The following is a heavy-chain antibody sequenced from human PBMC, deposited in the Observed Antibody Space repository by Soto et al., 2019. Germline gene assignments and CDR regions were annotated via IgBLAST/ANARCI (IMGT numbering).Heavy chain of an antibody. J-gene: IGHJ6*02. CDR1: DVSISSYY. D-gene: IGHD1-1*01. Sequence: SETLSLTCTVSDVSISSYYGSWIRQPAGRGLEWIGLIDTSGSTNYHPSLKSRVTMSVATCKNQFSLKLSSVTPADTAVYYCARDIVTTTNYYSYYGVDVWGQRTTVTVSS. V-gene: IGHV4-4*07. CDR3: ARDIVTTTNYYSYYGVDV. CDR2: IDTSGST.